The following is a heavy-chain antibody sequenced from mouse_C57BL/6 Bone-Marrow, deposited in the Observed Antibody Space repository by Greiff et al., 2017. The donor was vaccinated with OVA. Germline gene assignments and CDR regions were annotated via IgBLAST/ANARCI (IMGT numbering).Heavy chain of an antibody. CDR3: ARYPFITTVVEGYFDY. Sequence: EVKLMESGAELVKPGASVKLSCTASGFNIKDYYMHWVKQRTEQGLEWIGRIDPEDGETKYAPKFQGKATITADTSSNTAYLQLSSLTSEDTAVYYFARYPFITTVVEGYFDYWGQGTTLTVSS. V-gene: IGHV14-2*01. J-gene: IGHJ2*01. D-gene: IGHD1-1*01. CDR2: IDPEDGET. CDR1: GFNIKDYY.